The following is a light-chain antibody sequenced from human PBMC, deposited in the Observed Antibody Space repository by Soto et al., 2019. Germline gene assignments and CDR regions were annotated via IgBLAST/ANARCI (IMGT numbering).Light chain of an antibody. V-gene: IGLV2-8*01. CDR1: KNDGGVYDF. J-gene: IGLJ1*01. CDR3: KSYAGSNTYV. Sequence: QSALTQPPSASGSPGQSGTISCTGTKNDGGVYDFVSWYQHHPGKAPRLIIYEVVQRPSGVPDRFSGSKSGNTASLTVSGIQAADEADYFCKSYAGSNTYVFGSGTKVTVL. CDR2: EVV.